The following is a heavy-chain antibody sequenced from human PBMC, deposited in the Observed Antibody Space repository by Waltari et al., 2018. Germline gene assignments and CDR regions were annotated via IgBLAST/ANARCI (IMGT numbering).Heavy chain of an antibody. CDR3: ARGPGTIFVVGDFDY. J-gene: IGHJ4*02. CDR1: GYSISSGYY. Sequence: QVQLQESGPGLVKPSETLSLTCAVSGYSISSGYYWGWIRQPPGKGLEWIGSIYHSGRPYYNPSLKSRVTISVDTSKNQFSLKLSSVTAADTAVYYCARGPGTIFVVGDFDYWGQGTLVTVSS. CDR2: IYHSGRP. D-gene: IGHD3-3*01. V-gene: IGHV4-38-2*01.